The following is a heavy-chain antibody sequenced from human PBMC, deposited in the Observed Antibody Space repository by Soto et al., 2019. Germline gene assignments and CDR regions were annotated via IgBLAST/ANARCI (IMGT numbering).Heavy chain of an antibody. D-gene: IGHD3-22*01. CDR3: ARDLLPLYYYGSSGYPPAPFDY. V-gene: IGHV3-74*01. Sequence: GGSLRLSCAASGFTFSSYWMHWVRQAPGKGLVWVSRINSDGSSTSYADSVKGRFTISRDNAKNTLYLQMNSLRAEDTAVYYCARDLLPLYYYGSSGYPPAPFDYWGQGTLVTVSS. CDR2: INSDGSST. CDR1: GFTFSSYW. J-gene: IGHJ4*02.